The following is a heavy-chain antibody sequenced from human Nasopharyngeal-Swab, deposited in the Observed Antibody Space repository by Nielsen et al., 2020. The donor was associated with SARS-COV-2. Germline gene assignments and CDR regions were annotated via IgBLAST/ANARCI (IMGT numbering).Heavy chain of an antibody. Sequence: GESLKISCAAPGFTVSSNYMSWVRQAPGKGLEWVSVIYSGGSTYYADSVKGRFTISRHNSKNTLYLQMNSLRAEDTAVYYCASINATYSGSYLDYWGQGTLVTVSS. V-gene: IGHV3-53*04. CDR3: ASINATYSGSYLDY. J-gene: IGHJ4*02. CDR1: GFTVSSNY. CDR2: IYSGGST. D-gene: IGHD1-26*01.